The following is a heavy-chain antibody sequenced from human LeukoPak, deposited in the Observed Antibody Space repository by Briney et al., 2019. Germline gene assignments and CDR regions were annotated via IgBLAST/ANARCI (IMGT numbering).Heavy chain of an antibody. CDR3: AGGYYSSYYYGMDV. CDR1: GFTVSSNY. J-gene: IGHJ6*02. V-gene: IGHV3-53*01. CDR2: IFSGGNI. Sequence: GGSLRLSCAASGFTVSSNYMSWVRQAPGKGLEWVSVIFSGGNIYYADSVKGRFTIPRDNSKNMLYLQMNSLRAEDTAVYFCAGGYYSSYYYGMDVWGQGTTVTVSS. D-gene: IGHD3-22*01.